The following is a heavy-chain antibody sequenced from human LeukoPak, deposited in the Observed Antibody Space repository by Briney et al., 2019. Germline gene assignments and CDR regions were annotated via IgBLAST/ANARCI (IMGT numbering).Heavy chain of an antibody. V-gene: IGHV1-69*05. D-gene: IGHD6-19*01. J-gene: IGHJ4*02. CDR1: GGTFSSYA. CDR2: IIPIFGTA. CDR3: ARGRIAVAGPDY. Sequence: SVKVSCKASGGTFSSYAISWVRQAPGQGLEWMGRIIPIFGTANYAQKFQGRVTITTDESTSTAYMELRSLRSDDTAVYYCARGRIAVAGPDYWGQGTLVTVSS.